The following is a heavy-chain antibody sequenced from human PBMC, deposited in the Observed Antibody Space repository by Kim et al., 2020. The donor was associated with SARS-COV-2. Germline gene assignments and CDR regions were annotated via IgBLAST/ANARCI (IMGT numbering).Heavy chain of an antibody. J-gene: IGHJ4*02. Sequence: YDRGSTYFTPSLKSRVTISVDTSKNQFSLKLSSVTAADTAVYYCARPGYWGQGTLVTVSS. CDR3: ARPGY. CDR2: YDRGST. V-gene: IGHV4-39*01.